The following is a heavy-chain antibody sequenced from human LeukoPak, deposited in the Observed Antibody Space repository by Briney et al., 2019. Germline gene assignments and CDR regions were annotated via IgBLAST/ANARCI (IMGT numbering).Heavy chain of an antibody. CDR3: AREQNVILVPLDIPYSFDR. V-gene: IGHV4-61*02. CDR2: LSRSRST. CDR1: GGSFSNCYYY. J-gene: IGHJ5*02. D-gene: IGHD3-16*02. Sequence: SETLSLTCTVSGGSFSNCYYYWIWIPPPAGQELEGVGRLSRSRSTNYNLSLQRRISISVATTKNQLSLAPMPVAATDTAAYSSAREQNVILVPLDIPYSFDRWRQGTLVTVSS.